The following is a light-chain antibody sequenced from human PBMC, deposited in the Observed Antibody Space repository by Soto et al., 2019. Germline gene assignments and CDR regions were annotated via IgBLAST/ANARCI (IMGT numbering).Light chain of an antibody. CDR2: GAS. CDR1: QSVNSN. J-gene: IGKJ1*01. CDR3: QQYYDRPPWT. V-gene: IGKV3-15*01. Sequence: EIVMTQSPATLSVSPGERATLSCRASQSVNSNLAWYQKKPGQAPRLLIYGASSRATGIPARFSGNGSGTEFTLTIGSLQSEDFAVYYCQQYYDRPPWTFGQGTKVDIK.